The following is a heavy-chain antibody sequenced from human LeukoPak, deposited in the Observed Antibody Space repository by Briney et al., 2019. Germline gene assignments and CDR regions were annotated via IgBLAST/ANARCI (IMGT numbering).Heavy chain of an antibody. CDR1: GFTVSNSY. V-gene: IGHV3-53*01. CDR2: IYSVGST. D-gene: IGHD3-22*01. CDR3: AKGDITMIPD. J-gene: IGHJ4*02. Sequence: GGSLRLSCAASGFTVSNSYMSWVRQAPGKGLEWVSVIYSVGSTYYADSVKGRFTISRDNSKNALYLQVNSLRAEDTAVYYCAKGDITMIPDCGQGTLLTVSS.